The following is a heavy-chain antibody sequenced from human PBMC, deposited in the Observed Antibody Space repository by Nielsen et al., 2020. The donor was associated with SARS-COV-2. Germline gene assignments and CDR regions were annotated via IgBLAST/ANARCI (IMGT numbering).Heavy chain of an antibody. D-gene: IGHD1-14*01. V-gene: IGHV3-30*19. J-gene: IGHJ4*02. CDR1: GFTFSSYG. Sequence: GESLKISCAASGFTFSSYGMHWVRQAPGKGLEWVAVISYDGSNKYYADSVKGRFTISRDNSKNTLYLQMNSLRAEDTAVYYCARDRKGYFDYWGQGTLVTVSS. CDR2: ISYDGSNK. CDR3: ARDRKGYFDY.